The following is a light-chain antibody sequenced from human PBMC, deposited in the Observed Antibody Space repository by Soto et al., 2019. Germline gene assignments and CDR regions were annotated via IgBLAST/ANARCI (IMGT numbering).Light chain of an antibody. Sequence: DIRMPQSPSSLSASLGDRVTITCRASQDIGTDLGWYQQKPGKVPKRLIYGAFSLQSGVPSRFSGSGSGTEFTLTISSLQPEDFGTYYCLQSSRYPWTFGQGTKVDIK. CDR2: GAF. V-gene: IGKV1-17*01. CDR1: QDIGTD. J-gene: IGKJ1*01. CDR3: LQSSRYPWT.